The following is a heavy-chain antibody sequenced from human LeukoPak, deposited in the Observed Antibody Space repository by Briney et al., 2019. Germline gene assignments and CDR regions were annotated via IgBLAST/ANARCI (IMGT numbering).Heavy chain of an antibody. Sequence: SETLSLTCAVYGGSFSAYYWSWIRQPPGKGLEWIGEISHSGSTNYNPSLKSRVTISIDTSKNQFSLEMSSVTAADTAVYYCARGRGARSSRWYNWFDPWGQGTLVTVSS. J-gene: IGHJ5*02. V-gene: IGHV4-34*01. CDR3: ARGRGARSSRWYNWFDP. CDR1: GGSFSAYY. CDR2: ISHSGST. D-gene: IGHD6-13*01.